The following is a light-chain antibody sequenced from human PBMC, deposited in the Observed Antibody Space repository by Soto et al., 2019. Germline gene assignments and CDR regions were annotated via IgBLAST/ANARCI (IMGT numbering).Light chain of an antibody. CDR3: QQYGSSHRFT. CDR1: QSVSSSY. J-gene: IGKJ3*01. Sequence: EIVLTQSPGTLSLSPGERATLSCRASQSVSSSYLAWYQQKPGQAPRLLIYGASSRATGIPDRFSGSGSGTDLTLNISRLEPEYFAVYYCQQYGSSHRFTFGPGTKVDIK. CDR2: GAS. V-gene: IGKV3-20*01.